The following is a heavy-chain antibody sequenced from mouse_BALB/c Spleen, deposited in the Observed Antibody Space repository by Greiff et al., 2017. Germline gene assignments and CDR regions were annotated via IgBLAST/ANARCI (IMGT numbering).Heavy chain of an antibody. V-gene: IGHV5-6*01. Sequence: VQLKESGGDLVKPGGSLKLSCAASGFTFSSYGMSWVRQTPDKRLEWVATISSGGSYTYYPDSVKGRFTISRDNAKNTLYLQMSSLKSEDTAMYYCARLVTTAPFDYWGQGTTLTVSS. J-gene: IGHJ2*01. D-gene: IGHD1-2*01. CDR2: ISSGGSYT. CDR1: GFTFSSYG. CDR3: ARLVTTAPFDY.